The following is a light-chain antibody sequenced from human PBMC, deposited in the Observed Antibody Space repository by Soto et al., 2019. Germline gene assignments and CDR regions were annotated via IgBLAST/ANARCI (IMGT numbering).Light chain of an antibody. V-gene: IGKV3-15*01. CDR1: QSLSSN. Sequence: EIVMTQSPATLSVSPGQRVTLSCRASQSLSSNLVWYQEKAGQAPRLLIYGASTRATGVPASFSSSGSGTEFNLPISSLQSEDFAVYYCQQSDSWPRTFGPGTKVEIK. CDR2: GAS. J-gene: IGKJ1*01. CDR3: QQSDSWPRT.